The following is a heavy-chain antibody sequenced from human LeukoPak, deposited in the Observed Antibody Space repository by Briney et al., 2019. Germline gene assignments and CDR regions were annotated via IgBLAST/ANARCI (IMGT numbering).Heavy chain of an antibody. V-gene: IGHV3-15*01. D-gene: IGHD4-11*01. Sequence: GGSLRLSCAASGFTFSNAWMSWVRQAPGRGLEWVGRIKSKTDGGTTDYAAPVKGRFTISRDDSKNTLYLQMNSLKTEDTAVYYCTTVQFPRRTTDYWGQGTLVTVSS. CDR3: TTVQFPRRTTDY. J-gene: IGHJ4*02. CDR2: IKSKTDGGTT. CDR1: GFTFSNAW.